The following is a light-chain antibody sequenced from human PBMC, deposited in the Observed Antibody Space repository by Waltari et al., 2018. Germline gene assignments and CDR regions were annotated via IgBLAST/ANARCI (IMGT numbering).Light chain of an antibody. CDR2: DAS. Sequence: EIVLTQSPATLSLSPGGRATLSCRASQSLIRYLAWYQQNPGKAPRLLIYDASNRATGIPARFRGSGSGTDFTLTFNSLEPEDFAVYYCQQRYNWPVTFGGGTRVEIK. J-gene: IGKJ4*01. CDR1: QSLIRY. CDR3: QQRYNWPVT. V-gene: IGKV3-11*01.